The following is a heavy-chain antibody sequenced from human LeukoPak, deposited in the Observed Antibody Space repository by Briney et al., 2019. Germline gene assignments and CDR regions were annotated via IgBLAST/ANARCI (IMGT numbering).Heavy chain of an antibody. CDR3: ARDRHTANWFDP. D-gene: IGHD5-18*01. V-gene: IGHV3-30*04. J-gene: IGHJ5*02. CDR1: GSTFSSYA. Sequence: GRSLRLSCAASGSTFSSYAMHWVRQAPGKGLEWVAVISYDGSNKYYADSVKGRFTISRDNSKNTLYLQMNSLRAEDTAVYYCARDRHTANWFDPWGQGTLVTVSS. CDR2: ISYDGSNK.